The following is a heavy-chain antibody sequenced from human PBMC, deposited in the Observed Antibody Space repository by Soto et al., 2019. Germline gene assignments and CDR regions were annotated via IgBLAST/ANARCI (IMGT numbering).Heavy chain of an antibody. V-gene: IGHV2-5*02. CDR1: GFSLSTSGVG. D-gene: IGHD3-9*01. J-gene: IGHJ3*02. CDR2: IYWDDDK. CDR3: ARLITIPWGSI. Sequence: QITLKESGPTLVKPTQTLTLTCTFSGFSLSTSGVGVGWIRQPPGKALEWLALIYWDDDKRYSPSLKSRLTITKDTAKNQVVLTMTNMDPVDTATYYCARLITIPWGSIWGQGTMVTVSS.